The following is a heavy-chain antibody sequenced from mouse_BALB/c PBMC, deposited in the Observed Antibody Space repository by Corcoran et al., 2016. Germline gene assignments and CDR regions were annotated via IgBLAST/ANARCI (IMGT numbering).Heavy chain of an antibody. D-gene: IGHD1-1*01. J-gene: IGHJ2*01. CDR1: GYTFTNYG. V-gene: IGHV9-3-1*01. CDR2: INTYTGEP. CDR3: AITTVVDY. Sequence: QIQLVQSGPELKKPGETVKISCKASGYTFTNYGMNWVKQAPGKGLKWMGWINTYTGEPTYADDFKGRFSFSLETSASTAYLQINNLKNEDTATYFCAITTVVDYWGQGTTLTVSS.